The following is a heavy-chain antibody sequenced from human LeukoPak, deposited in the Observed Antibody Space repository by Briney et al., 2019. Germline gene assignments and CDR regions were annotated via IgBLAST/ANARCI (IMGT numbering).Heavy chain of an antibody. CDR3: AKGKSGGVNYGMDV. D-gene: IGHD1-26*01. CDR2: ISGGGGST. CDR1: GFTFSSYA. J-gene: IGHJ6*02. Sequence: GGSLRLSCAASGFTFSSYAMSWVRQAPGKGLEWVSVISGGGGSTYYADSVKGRFTISRDNSKNTLYLQMNSLRAEDTAVYYCAKGKSGGVNYGMDVWGQGTTVTVSS. V-gene: IGHV3-23*01.